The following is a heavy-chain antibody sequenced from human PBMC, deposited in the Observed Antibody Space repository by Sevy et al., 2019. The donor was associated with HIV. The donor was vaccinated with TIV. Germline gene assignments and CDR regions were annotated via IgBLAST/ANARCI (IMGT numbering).Heavy chain of an antibody. CDR1: GFTFSSYG. CDR2: ILYDGSNK. J-gene: IGHJ6*02. V-gene: IGHV3-30*03. Sequence: GGSLRLSCAASGFTFSSYGMHWVRQAPGKGLEWVAVILYDGSNKYYADSVKGRFTISRDNSKNTLYLQMNSLRAGDTAAYYWARGLAARPEYYYGMDVWGQGTAVTVSS. CDR3: ARGLAARPEYYYGMDV. D-gene: IGHD6-6*01.